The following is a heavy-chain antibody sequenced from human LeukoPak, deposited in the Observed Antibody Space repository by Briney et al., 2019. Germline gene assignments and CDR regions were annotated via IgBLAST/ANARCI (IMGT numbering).Heavy chain of an antibody. V-gene: IGHV4-4*07. D-gene: IGHD6-19*01. CDR2: IYTSGST. J-gene: IGHJ4*02. Sequence: SSETLSLTCTVSGGFISSYYWSWIRQPAEKGLEWIGRIYTSGSTNYNPSLKSRVTMSVDTSKNQFSLKLSSVTAADTAVYYCAREAVAGNDYWGQGTLVTVSS. CDR3: AREAVAGNDY. CDR1: GGFISSYY.